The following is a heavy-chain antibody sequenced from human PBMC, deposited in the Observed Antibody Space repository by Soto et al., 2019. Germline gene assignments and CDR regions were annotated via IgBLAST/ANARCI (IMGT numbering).Heavy chain of an antibody. CDR3: ARRQWLVREPAFDI. CDR1: GGSVSSGSYY. V-gene: IGHV4-61*01. Sequence: QVQLQESGPGLVKPSETLSLTCTVSGGSVSSGSYYWSWIRQPPGKGLEWIGYIYYSGSTNHNPSHKSRVTISVDTSKNQFSLKLSSVTAADTAVYYCARRQWLVREPAFDIWGQGTMVTVSS. CDR2: IYYSGST. D-gene: IGHD6-19*01. J-gene: IGHJ3*02.